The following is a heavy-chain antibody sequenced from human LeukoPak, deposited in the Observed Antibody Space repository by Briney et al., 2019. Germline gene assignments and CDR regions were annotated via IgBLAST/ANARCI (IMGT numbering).Heavy chain of an antibody. D-gene: IGHD2-15*01. CDR2: ISAYNGNT. J-gene: IGHJ4*02. Sequence: GASVKVSCKASGYTFTSYGISRVRQAPGQGLEWMGWISAYNGNTNYAQKLQGRVTMTTDTSTSTAYMELRSLRSDDTAVYYCARADIVVVVAATLAPLGYWGQGTLVTVSS. CDR3: ARADIVVVVAATLAPLGY. CDR1: GYTFTSYG. V-gene: IGHV1-18*01.